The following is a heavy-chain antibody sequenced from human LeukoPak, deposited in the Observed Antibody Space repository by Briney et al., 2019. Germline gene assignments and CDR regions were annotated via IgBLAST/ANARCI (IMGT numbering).Heavy chain of an antibody. CDR2: MIPNSGTA. J-gene: IGHJ6*03. CDR3: ARVGSSASHYYYMDV. D-gene: IGHD2-2*01. V-gene: IGHV1-8*03. CDR1: GYTFPSYD. Sequence: ASVKVSCQASGYTFPSYDINWVRQATGQGLEWMGWMIPNSGTAGYAQKFQGRVTITRNASTSTAYMELSSLRSEDTAVYYCARVGSSASHYYYMDVWGKGTTVTVSS.